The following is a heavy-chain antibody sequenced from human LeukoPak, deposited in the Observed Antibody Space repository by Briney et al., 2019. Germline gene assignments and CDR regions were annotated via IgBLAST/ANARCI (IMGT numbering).Heavy chain of an antibody. CDR2: IYYSGTT. D-gene: IGHD3-22*01. J-gene: IGHJ5*02. CDR3: ARAPDSSGYYAPWNWFDP. V-gene: IGHV4-59*01. CDR1: GGSISNYY. Sequence: PSETLSLTCTVSGGSISNYYWNWIRQPPGKGLEWIGYIYYSGTTNYNPSLKSRVSMSVDTSKNQFSLKLSSVTAADTAVYYCARAPDSSGYYAPWNWFDPWGQGTLVTVSS.